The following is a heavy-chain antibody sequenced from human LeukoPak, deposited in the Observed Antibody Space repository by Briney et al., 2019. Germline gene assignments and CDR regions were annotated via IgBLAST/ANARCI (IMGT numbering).Heavy chain of an antibody. J-gene: IGHJ5*02. D-gene: IGHD1-26*01. Sequence: QPGRSLRFSCAASGFTFRSYGMHWVRQAPGKGLEWVAVISYDGSNKYYADSVKGRFTISRDNAKNSLYLQMNSLRDEDTAVYYCARAVGRKWFDPWGQGTLVTVSS. CDR3: ARAVGRKWFDP. V-gene: IGHV3-30*03. CDR2: ISYDGSNK. CDR1: GFTFRSYG.